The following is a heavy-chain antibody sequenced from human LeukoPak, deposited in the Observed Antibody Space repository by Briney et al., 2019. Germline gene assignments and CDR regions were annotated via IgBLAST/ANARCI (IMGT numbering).Heavy chain of an antibody. CDR2: IYYSGST. D-gene: IGHD4-17*01. V-gene: IGHV4-59*08. Sequence: SETLSLTCTGSGGSISSYYWSWIRQPPGKGLEWIGYIYYSGSTNYNPSLKSRVTISVDTSKNQFSLKLSSVTAADTAVYYCARLSGDYGDYDYWGQGTLVTVSS. CDR3: ARLSGDYGDYDY. J-gene: IGHJ4*02. CDR1: GGSISSYY.